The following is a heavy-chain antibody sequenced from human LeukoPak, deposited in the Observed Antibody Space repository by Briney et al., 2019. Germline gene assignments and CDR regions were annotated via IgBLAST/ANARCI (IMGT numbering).Heavy chain of an antibody. CDR2: INPNSGDT. D-gene: IGHD2-8*01. Sequence: GASVKVSCKASGYTFSGSYIHWVRQAPGQGLEWMGRINPNSGDTNYAQNFQGRVTMTRDTSITTAYMELSSLTSADTAVYFCARSAEHCNNGVCFTDYYMDVWGKGTTVTVPS. V-gene: IGHV1-2*06. CDR1: GYTFSGSY. J-gene: IGHJ6*03. CDR3: ARSAEHCNNGVCFTDYYMDV.